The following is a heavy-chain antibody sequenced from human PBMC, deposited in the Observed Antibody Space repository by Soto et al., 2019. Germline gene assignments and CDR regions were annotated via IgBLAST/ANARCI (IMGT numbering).Heavy chain of an antibody. CDR2: ISSNGVGT. Sequence: GGSLSLSCTASGFNLSGYAMDWVRQAPGKGLGYVSGISSNGVGTYYANSVQGRFTISRDNSKNTVYLQMGSLRPEDMAVYYCARRARPDFYYMDVWGKGTTVTVSS. J-gene: IGHJ6*03. CDR1: GFNLSGYA. CDR3: ARRARPDFYYMDV. V-gene: IGHV3-64*01. D-gene: IGHD6-6*01.